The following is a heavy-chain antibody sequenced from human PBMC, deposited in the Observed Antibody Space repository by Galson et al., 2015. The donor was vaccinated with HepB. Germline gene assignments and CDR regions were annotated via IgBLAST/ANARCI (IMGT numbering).Heavy chain of an antibody. Sequence: LRLSCAAPGFTFSNYGMHWVRQAPGKGLESVAVISYDGSDKYYADSVKGRFTISRDNSKNTLYLQMNSLRVEDMAVYYCAKDLAPLLITTGAILMSGMDVWGQGTTVTVSS. CDR1: GFTFSNYG. CDR2: ISYDGSDK. V-gene: IGHV3-30*18. D-gene: IGHD2-2*01. J-gene: IGHJ6*02. CDR3: AKDLAPLLITTGAILMSGMDV.